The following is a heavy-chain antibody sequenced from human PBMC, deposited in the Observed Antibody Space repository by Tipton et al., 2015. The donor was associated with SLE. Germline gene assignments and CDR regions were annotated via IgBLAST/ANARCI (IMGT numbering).Heavy chain of an antibody. CDR1: GVSISSAIYY. CDR3: AKTTVHSNDWPYFDH. J-gene: IGHJ4*02. D-gene: IGHD6-19*01. CDR2: AYPTGSP. V-gene: IGHV4-61*02. Sequence: TLSLTCTVSGVSISSAIYYWNWIRQPAGKGLEWIGRAYPTGSPYYNPSLESRVAISMDTSKNHFSLTLNSVTAADTAVYYCAKTTVHSNDWPYFDHWGQGTLVTVSS.